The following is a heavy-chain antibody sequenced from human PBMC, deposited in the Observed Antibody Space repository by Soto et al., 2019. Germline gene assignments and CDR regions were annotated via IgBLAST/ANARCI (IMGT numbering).Heavy chain of an antibody. J-gene: IGHJ6*03. D-gene: IGHD2-2*01. CDR2: IRSKANSYTT. Sequence: GGSLRLSCAASGFTFSGSAMHWVRQASGKGLEWVGRIRSKANSYTTAYAASVKGRFTISRDNAKNTLSLQMNSLKAEDTAVYYCARLGSSTSPARGGLWAARPSPSYYYMDVWGKGTTVTRLL. CDR1: GFTFSGSA. V-gene: IGHV3-73*01. CDR3: ARLGSSTSPARGGLWAARPSPSYYYMDV.